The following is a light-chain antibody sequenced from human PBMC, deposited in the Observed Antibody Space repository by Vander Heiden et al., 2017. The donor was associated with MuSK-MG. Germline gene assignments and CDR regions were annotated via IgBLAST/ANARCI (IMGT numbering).Light chain of an antibody. J-gene: IGLJ2*01. CDR1: SGSIASSF. V-gene: IGLV6-57*01. CDR3: QSYDSRNVV. Sequence: SVSESPGKTVTISCTRSSGSIASSFVQWYQQRPGSSPTTVIYEDNQRPSGVPDRFSGSIDSSSNSASLTISGLKTEDEADYYCQSYDSRNVVFGGGTTLTVL. CDR2: EDN.